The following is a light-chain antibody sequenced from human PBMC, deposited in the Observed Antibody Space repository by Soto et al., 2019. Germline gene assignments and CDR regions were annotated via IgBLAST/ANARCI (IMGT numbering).Light chain of an antibody. V-gene: IGKV1-39*01. Sequence: IQLTQSPSSLSASVGDIVTITCRTSQNVNRYLNWYQEQPGKAPKLLIYAASILQSGVPSRFSGSGSGTDFTLAISSLHPEDFTTYYCQQSYGIPQTFGHGTKVEIK. CDR3: QQSYGIPQT. CDR1: QNVNRY. J-gene: IGKJ1*01. CDR2: AAS.